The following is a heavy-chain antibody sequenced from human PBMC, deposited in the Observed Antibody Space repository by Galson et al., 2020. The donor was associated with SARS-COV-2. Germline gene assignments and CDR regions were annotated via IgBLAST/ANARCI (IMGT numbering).Heavy chain of an antibody. V-gene: IGHV3-48*04. J-gene: IGHJ4*02. CDR2: ITRGSGTI. Sequence: GGSLRLSCAASGFNFKTYAMNWVRQAPGGGLEWLAYITRGSGTIYYSDSVKGRFTISRDNAKNSLYLHLNSLRPGDTAMYFCTTHAVIPASGAFDHWGQGTLVTVAS. CDR1: GFNFKTYA. CDR3: TTHAVIPASGAFDH. D-gene: IGHD2-21*01.